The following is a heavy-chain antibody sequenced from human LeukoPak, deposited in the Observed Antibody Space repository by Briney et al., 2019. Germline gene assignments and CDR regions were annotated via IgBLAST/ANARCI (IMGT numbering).Heavy chain of an antibody. Sequence: GGSLRLSCATSGFTFSSYAMSWVRQAPGKGLEWVSVISGSGVSTYYGDSVKDRFTISRDNSKNTLHLQMNSLRAGDTAVYYCARDHLGDSYSDYWGQGTLVTVSS. J-gene: IGHJ4*02. CDR1: GFTFSSYA. CDR3: ARDHLGDSYSDY. D-gene: IGHD3-10*01. V-gene: IGHV3-23*01. CDR2: ISGSGVST.